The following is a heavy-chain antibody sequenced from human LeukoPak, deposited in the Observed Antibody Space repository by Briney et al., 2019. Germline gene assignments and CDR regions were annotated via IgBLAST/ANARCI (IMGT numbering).Heavy chain of an antibody. CDR3: ARMDRDDAFDI. J-gene: IGHJ3*02. V-gene: IGHV4-39*01. CDR1: GGSISSSSYY. Sequence: SETLSLTCTVSGGSISSSSYYWGWIRQPPGKGPEWIGSIYYSGSTYYNPSLKSRVTISVDTSKNQFSLKLSSVTAADTAVYYCARMDRDDAFDIWGQGTMVTVSS. D-gene: IGHD3/OR15-3a*01. CDR2: IYYSGST.